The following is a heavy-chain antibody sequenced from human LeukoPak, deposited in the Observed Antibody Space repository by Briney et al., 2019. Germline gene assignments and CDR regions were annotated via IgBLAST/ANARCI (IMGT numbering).Heavy chain of an antibody. CDR2: IIPIFGTA. CDR3: ARERGGGSGSSHYYYYYGMDV. CDR1: GGTFSSYA. J-gene: IGHJ6*04. D-gene: IGHD3-10*01. Sequence: SVKVSCKASGGTFSSYAISWVRQAPGQGLEWMGGIIPIFGTANYAQKFQGRVTITADESTSTAYMELSGLRSEDTAVYYCARERGGGSGSSHYYYYYGMDVWGKGTTVTVSS. V-gene: IGHV1-69*01.